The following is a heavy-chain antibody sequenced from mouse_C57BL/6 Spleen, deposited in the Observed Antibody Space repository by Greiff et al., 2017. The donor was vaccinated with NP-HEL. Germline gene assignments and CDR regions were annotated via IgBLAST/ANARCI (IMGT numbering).Heavy chain of an antibody. V-gene: IGHV1-76*01. J-gene: IGHJ1*03. CDR2: IYPGSGNT. D-gene: IGHD2-2*01. CDR1: GYTFTDYY. CDR3: ARTRSTMVTTGYFDV. Sequence: VQLQQSGAELVRPGASVKLSCKASGYTFTDYYINWVKQRPGQGLEWIARIYPGSGNTYYNEKFKGKATLTAEKSSSTAYMQLSSLTSEDSAVYFCARTRSTMVTTGYFDVWGTGTTVTVSS.